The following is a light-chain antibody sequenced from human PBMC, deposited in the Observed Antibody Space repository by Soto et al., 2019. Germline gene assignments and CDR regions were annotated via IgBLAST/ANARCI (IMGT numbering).Light chain of an antibody. V-gene: IGKV1-9*01. CDR2: DAS. J-gene: IGKJ4*01. CDR3: QQLNRYPFT. CDR1: EGISTY. Sequence: DLPLTQSPSLLSASIGDRVTITCRASEGISTYLAWYQQKPGKAPKLLISDASTLQSGVPSRFRGGGSGTEFALTVNSLQPEDFATYYCQQLNRYPFTFGAGTKVEIK.